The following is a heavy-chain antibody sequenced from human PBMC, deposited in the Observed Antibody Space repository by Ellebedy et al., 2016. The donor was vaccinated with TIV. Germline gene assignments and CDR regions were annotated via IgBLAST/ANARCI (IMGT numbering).Heavy chain of an antibody. CDR1: GFTFSSYW. V-gene: IGHV3-7*01. CDR2: IKQDGSEK. CDR3: AREGCSNTSCYTGRYMDV. D-gene: IGHD2-2*02. J-gene: IGHJ6*03. Sequence: GGSLRLSXAASGFTFSSYWMSWVRQAPGKGLEWVANIKQDGSEKYYVDSVKGRFTISRDNAKNSLYLQMNSLRAEDTAVYYCAREGCSNTSCYTGRYMDVWGKGTTVTVSS.